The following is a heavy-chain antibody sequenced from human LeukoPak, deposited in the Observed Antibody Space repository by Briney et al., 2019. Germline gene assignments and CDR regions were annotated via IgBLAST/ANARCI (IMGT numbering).Heavy chain of an antibody. CDR3: ARGGIVATIYFDY. D-gene: IGHD5-12*01. J-gene: IGHJ4*02. V-gene: IGHV4-34*01. Sequence: SETLSLTCAVYGGSFSGYYWSWIRQPPGKGLEWIGDINHSGSTNYNPSLKSRVTISVDTSKNQFSLKLSSVTAADTAVYYCARGGIVATIYFDYWGQGTLVTVSS. CDR2: INHSGST. CDR1: GGSFSGYY.